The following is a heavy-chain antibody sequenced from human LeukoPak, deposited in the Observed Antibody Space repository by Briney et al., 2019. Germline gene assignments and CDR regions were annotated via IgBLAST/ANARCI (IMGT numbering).Heavy chain of an antibody. J-gene: IGHJ4*02. CDR3: ARLSLGHWVAY. CDR2: ISGSGGST. V-gene: IGHV3-23*01. CDR1: GFTFSSYA. Sequence: GGSLRLSCAASGFTFSSYAMSWVRRAPGKGLEWVSAISGSGGSTYYADSVKGRFTISRDNSKNTLYLQMNSLRAEDTAVYYCARLSLGHWVAYWGQGTLVTASS. D-gene: IGHD4/OR15-4a*01.